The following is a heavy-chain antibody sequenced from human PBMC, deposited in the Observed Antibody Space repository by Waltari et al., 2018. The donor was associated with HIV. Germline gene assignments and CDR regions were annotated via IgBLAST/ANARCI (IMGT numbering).Heavy chain of an antibody. J-gene: IGHJ5*02. D-gene: IGHD3-10*02. V-gene: IGHV3-9*01. Sequence: EGQLVESGGALVQHGESLRLSSVASGLKFDDYAMHLVRQAPGKVLEWVSGISWRSGNRAYADSVRGRFTISRDNAKKSLYLRMNSLRAEDTALYYCARGPMYKWFDPWGQGTLVTVSS. CDR3: ARGPMYKWFDP. CDR2: ISWRSGNR. CDR1: GLKFDDYA.